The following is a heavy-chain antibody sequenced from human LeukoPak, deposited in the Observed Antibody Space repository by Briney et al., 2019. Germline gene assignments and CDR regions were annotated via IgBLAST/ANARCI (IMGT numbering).Heavy chain of an antibody. CDR1: GGTFSSYA. CDR3: ARAFYYGSGSHSIDY. D-gene: IGHD3-10*01. Sequence: SVKVSCKASGGTFSSYAISWVRQAPGQGLEWMGGIIPIFGTANYAQKFQGRVTITADKSTSTAYMELSSLRSDDTAVYYCARAFYYGSGSHSIDYWGQGTLVTVSS. V-gene: IGHV1-69*06. CDR2: IIPIFGTA. J-gene: IGHJ4*02.